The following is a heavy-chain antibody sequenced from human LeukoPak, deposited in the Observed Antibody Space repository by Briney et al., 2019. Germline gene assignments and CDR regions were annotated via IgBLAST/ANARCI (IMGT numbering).Heavy chain of an antibody. CDR3: AKAGRNYHNWLDP. D-gene: IGHD4-11*01. V-gene: IGHV3-64*04. Sequence: GGSLRLSCSASGFTFSSYAMHWVRQAPGKGLEYVSAISSNGGSTYYADSVKGRFTISRDNSKNTLYLQMNTLRAEDTAVYYCAKAGRNYHNWLDPWGQGTLVTVSS. J-gene: IGHJ5*02. CDR2: ISSNGGST. CDR1: GFTFSSYA.